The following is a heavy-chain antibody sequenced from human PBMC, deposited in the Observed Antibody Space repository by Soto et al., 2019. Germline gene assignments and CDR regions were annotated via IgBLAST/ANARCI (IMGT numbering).Heavy chain of an antibody. Sequence: SETLSLTCTVSGGSITSSGYYWSWIRQPPGKGLEWIGYIYYSGSTNYNPSLKSRVTISVDTSKNQFSLKLTSVTAADTAVYYCARDKITGLFDYWGQGTLVTVSS. D-gene: IGHD2-8*02. V-gene: IGHV4-61*08. J-gene: IGHJ4*02. CDR1: GGSITSSGYY. CDR3: ARDKITGLFDY. CDR2: IYYSGST.